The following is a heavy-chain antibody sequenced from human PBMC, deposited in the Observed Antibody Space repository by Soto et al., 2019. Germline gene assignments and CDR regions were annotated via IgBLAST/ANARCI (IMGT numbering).Heavy chain of an antibody. CDR1: GGSISNYY. Sequence: LSLTCTVSGGSISNYYWSRIRQPPGNELEWIAYIYYNGITNYNPSLKSRVTISVDTSKNQFSLTLTSVTAADTAVYYCARGRRYYYDNTGPFYFEHWGQGTLVTV. V-gene: IGHV4-59*01. D-gene: IGHD3-22*01. CDR2: IYYNGIT. J-gene: IGHJ4*02. CDR3: ARGRRYYYDNTGPFYFEH.